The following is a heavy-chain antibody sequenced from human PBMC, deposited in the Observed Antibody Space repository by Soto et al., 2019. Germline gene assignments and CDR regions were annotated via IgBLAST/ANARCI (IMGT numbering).Heavy chain of an antibody. D-gene: IGHD1-1*01. CDR1: GLTLSSYG. J-gene: IGHJ4*02. CDR2: IWYDGSDK. Sequence: GSRSLSCASSGLTLSSYGIHWVRQAPGKGLEWVAVIWYDGSDKYYADSVKGRFSISRDNSKKTLYLQMNSLRAEDTAVYYCALSWYSYYFDLWGQGTLVTVSS. V-gene: IGHV3-33*08. CDR3: ALSWYSYYFDL.